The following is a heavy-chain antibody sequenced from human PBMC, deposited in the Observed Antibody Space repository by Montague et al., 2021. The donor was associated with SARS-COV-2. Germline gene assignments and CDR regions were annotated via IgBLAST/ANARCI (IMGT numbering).Heavy chain of an antibody. Sequence: SETLSLTCTVSGYSISSGYYWGWIRQPPGKGLEWIGSTYHSGSTYYNPSLKSRVTISVDTSKNQFSLKLSSVTAADTAVYYCARDLAGYYGSGSYGGMDVWGQGTTVTVSS. CDR2: TYHSGST. CDR1: GYSISSGYY. J-gene: IGHJ6*02. V-gene: IGHV4-38-2*02. CDR3: ARDLAGYYGSGSYGGMDV. D-gene: IGHD3-10*01.